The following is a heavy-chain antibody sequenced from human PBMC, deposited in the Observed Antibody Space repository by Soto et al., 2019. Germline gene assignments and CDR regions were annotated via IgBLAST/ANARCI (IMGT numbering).Heavy chain of an antibody. D-gene: IGHD3-22*01. J-gene: IGHJ4*02. CDR1: GGTFSSYA. CDR3: ARTGSRMIVMGLFDY. CDR2: IIPIFGTA. V-gene: IGHV1-69*01. Sequence: QVQLVQSGAEVKKPGSSVKVSCKASGGTFSSYAISWVRQAPGQGLEWMGGIIPIFGTANYAQKFQGRVTITADESSSTAYMELSSLRSEDTAVYYCARTGSRMIVMGLFDYWGQGTLVTVSS.